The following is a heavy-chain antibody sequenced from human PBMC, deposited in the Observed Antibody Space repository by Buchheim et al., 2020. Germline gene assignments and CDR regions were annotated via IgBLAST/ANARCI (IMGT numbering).Heavy chain of an antibody. D-gene: IGHD2-2*02. CDR2: ISGSGGST. CDR3: AKDTRYCSSTSCHTYFDY. J-gene: IGHJ4*02. CDR1: GFTFSSYA. V-gene: IGHV3-23*01. Sequence: EVQLLESGGGLVQPGGSLRLSCAASGFTFSSYAMSWVRQAPGKRLEWVSTISGSGGSTYYADSVKGRLTISRDNSKNTLYLQMNSLRAEDTAVYYCAKDTRYCSSTSCHTYFDYWGQGTL.